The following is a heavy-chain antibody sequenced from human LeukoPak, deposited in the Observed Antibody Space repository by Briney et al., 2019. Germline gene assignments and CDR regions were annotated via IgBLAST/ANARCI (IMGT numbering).Heavy chain of an antibody. Sequence: SETLSLTCTVSGGSISSYYWSWIRQPPGKGLEWIGYIYYSGSTNYNPSLKSRVTISVDTSKNQFSLKPSSVTAADTAVYYCARIGYCTNGVCSDYFDYWGQGTLVTVSS. J-gene: IGHJ4*02. CDR3: ARIGYCTNGVCSDYFDY. D-gene: IGHD2-8*01. CDR2: IYYSGST. V-gene: IGHV4-59*01. CDR1: GGSISSYY.